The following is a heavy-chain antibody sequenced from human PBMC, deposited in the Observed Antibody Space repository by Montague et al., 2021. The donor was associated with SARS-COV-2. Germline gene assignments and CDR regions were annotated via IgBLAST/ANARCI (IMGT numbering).Heavy chain of an antibody. Sequence: PALVKPTQTLTLTCTFSGFSLSTSGMCVSWIRQPPGKALEWLARIDWDDDKYYSPSLKTRLTISKDTSKNQVVLTMTNMDPVDTATYYCARSLPTTAMDVWGQGTTVTVSS. J-gene: IGHJ6*02. CDR2: IDWDDDK. CDR1: GFSLSTSGMC. D-gene: IGHD5-12*01. V-gene: IGHV2-70*11. CDR3: ARSLPTTAMDV.